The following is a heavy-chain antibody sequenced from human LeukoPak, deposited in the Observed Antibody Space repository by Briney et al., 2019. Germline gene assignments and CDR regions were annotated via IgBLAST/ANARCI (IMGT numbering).Heavy chain of an antibody. V-gene: IGHV1-69*13. J-gene: IGHJ6*02. CDR2: IIPIFGTA. Sequence: GASVKVSFKASGGTFSSYAISWVRQAPGQGLEWMGGIIPIFGTANYAQKFQGRVTITADESTSTAYMELSSLRSEDTAVYYCARVVDTAMVTGRVYYYYGMDVWGQGTTVTVSS. D-gene: IGHD5-18*01. CDR1: GGTFSSYA. CDR3: ARVVDTAMVTGRVYYYYGMDV.